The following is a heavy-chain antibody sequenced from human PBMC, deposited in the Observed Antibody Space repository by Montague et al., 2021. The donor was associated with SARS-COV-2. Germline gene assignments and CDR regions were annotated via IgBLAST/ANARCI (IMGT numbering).Heavy chain of an antibody. CDR1: GVSVTDYY. CDR2: VLYNKGT. CDR3: VRRPHYDGLNGPPDF. D-gene: IGHD3-9*01. J-gene: IGHJ4*02. Sequence: ETLSLTCTVSGVSVTDYYWSWIRQPPGKGLEWVGDVLYNKGTNFNPSLKSRVAISVDTSKNQFSLRLTSVTAADTAFYYCVRRPHYDGLNGPPDFWDQGTLVTVSS. V-gene: IGHV4-59*08.